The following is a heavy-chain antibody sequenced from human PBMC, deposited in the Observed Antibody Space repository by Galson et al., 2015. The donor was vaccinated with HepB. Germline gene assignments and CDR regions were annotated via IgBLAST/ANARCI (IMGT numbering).Heavy chain of an antibody. CDR2: ITTSSSYI. J-gene: IGHJ5*01. Sequence: SLRLSCAASGFTFSAYDMYWVRQAPGKGLEWVSSITTSSSYIYYVDSMRGRFTISRDNAKNSLFLQMDSLRAEDTAVYYCAKAGCSGAGCYLRYSWIDSWGQGTLVTVSS. V-gene: IGHV3-21*06. D-gene: IGHD2-2*01. CDR3: AKAGCSGAGCYLRYSWIDS. CDR1: GFTFSAYD.